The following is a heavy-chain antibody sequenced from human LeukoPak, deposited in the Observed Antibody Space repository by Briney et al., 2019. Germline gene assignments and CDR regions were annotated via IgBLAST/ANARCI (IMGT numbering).Heavy chain of an antibody. J-gene: IGHJ4*02. Sequence: PGGSLRLSCAASGFSFSNYGMHWVRQAPGKGLEWVAFIRYDGSIQYYVDSVKGRFTISRDNSKNTLYLQLNSLRPEDTAVYYCGRAETLTGPWDYWGQGTLVTVSS. CDR3: GRAETLTGPWDY. V-gene: IGHV3-30*02. D-gene: IGHD3-9*01. CDR1: GFSFSNYG. CDR2: IRYDGSIQ.